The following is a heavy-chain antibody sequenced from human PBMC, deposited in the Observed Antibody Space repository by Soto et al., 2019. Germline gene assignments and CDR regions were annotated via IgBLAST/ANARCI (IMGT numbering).Heavy chain of an antibody. D-gene: IGHD6-19*01. Sequence: EVQLLESGGGLVQPGGSLRLSCAGSGFTSGFSFGTFAMNWVRQAPGQGMEWVSAISATSLNTFYADSVKGRFTVSRDNSQNTLSLQMNGLRVEDTAVYFCAFADLAGGWTSWGQGTLVTVSS. J-gene: IGHJ5*02. CDR3: AFADLAGGWTS. V-gene: IGHV3-23*01. CDR2: ISATSLNT. CDR1: GFSFGTFA.